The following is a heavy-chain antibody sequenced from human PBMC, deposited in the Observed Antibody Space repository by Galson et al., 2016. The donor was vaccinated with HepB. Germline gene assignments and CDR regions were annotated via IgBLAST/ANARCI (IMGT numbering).Heavy chain of an antibody. V-gene: IGHV3-15*01. CDR1: GFTVTNAW. J-gene: IGHJ4*02. CDR2: IRSKTDGGTT. CDR3: TTVGIALPNTDH. Sequence: SLRLSCAASGFTVTNAWMSWVRQAPGKGLEWVGRIRSKTDGGTTDYGAPVKGRITISRDDSKNTLYLQINNLKTEDTAVYYCTTVGIALPNTDHWGQGTVVTV. D-gene: IGHD6-13*01.